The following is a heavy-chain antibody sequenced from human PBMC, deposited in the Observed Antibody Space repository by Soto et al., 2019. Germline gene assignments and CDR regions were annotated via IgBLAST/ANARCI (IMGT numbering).Heavy chain of an antibody. V-gene: IGHV3-53*01. CDR1: GFTVSSNY. J-gene: IGHJ6*02. D-gene: IGHD6-13*01. Sequence: PGGSLRLSCAASGFTVSSNYMSWVRQAPGKGLEWVSVIYSGGSTYYADSVKGRFTISRDNSKNTLYLQMNSLRAEDTAVYYCARDRFLGAAAGGYYYYYGMDVWGQGTTVTVSS. CDR2: IYSGGST. CDR3: ARDRFLGAAAGGYYYYYGMDV.